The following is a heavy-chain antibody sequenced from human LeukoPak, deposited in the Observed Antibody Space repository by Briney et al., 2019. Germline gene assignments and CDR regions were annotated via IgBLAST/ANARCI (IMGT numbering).Heavy chain of an antibody. J-gene: IGHJ3*02. CDR2: INHGGST. V-gene: IGHV4-34*01. CDR1: GGSFSGYY. Sequence: KSSETLSLTCAVYGGSFSGYYWSWIRQPPGKGLEWIGEINHGGSTNYNPSLKSRVTISVDTSKNQFSLKLSSVTAADTAVYYCASPPHQAAAANDAFDIWGQGTMVTVSS. D-gene: IGHD6-13*01. CDR3: ASPPHQAAAANDAFDI.